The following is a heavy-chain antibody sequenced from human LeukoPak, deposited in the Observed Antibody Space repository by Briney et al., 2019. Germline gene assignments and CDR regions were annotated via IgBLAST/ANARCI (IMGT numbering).Heavy chain of an antibody. CDR3: GRWGYFDSGNYFVVDY. J-gene: IGHJ4*02. CDR1: DDSIRSYY. Sequence: PSETLSLTCTVSDDSIRSYYWNWIRQAPGKALEWIGHIHNNGDTAYNFSLKSRVTISMDTSKNQFPLKLSSVTAADTAVYYCGRWGYFDSGNYFVVDYWGQGTVVTVSS. CDR2: IHNNGDT. V-gene: IGHV4-59*01. D-gene: IGHD3-22*01.